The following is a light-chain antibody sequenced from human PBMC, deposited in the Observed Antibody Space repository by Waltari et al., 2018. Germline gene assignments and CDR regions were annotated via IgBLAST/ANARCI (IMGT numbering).Light chain of an antibody. CDR3: NSYAGSNTFYI. J-gene: IGLJ1*01. CDR1: TSDIGAYKY. Sequence: QAALTQPRSVSGSPGQSVTISCTGATSDIGAYKYVSCYQQYPDTAPKLMIYEVNKRPSGVSDRFSGSKSGNTASLTISGLQAEDEADYYCNSYAGSNTFYIFGAGTRLTVL. V-gene: IGLV2-11*01. CDR2: EVN.